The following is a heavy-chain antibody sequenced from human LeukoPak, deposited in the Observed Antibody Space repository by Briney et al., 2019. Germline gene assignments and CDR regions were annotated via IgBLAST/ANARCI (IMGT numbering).Heavy chain of an antibody. V-gene: IGHV4-59*01. CDR3: ARDIVGVTRAFGY. Sequence: SETLSLTCTVSGGSISSYYWSWIRQPPGKGLEWIGYIYYSGNANYNPSLKSRVTMSVDTSKNQFSLKLSSVTAADTAVYYCARDIVGVTRAFGYWGQGTLATVSS. CDR2: IYYSGNA. CDR1: GGSISSYY. J-gene: IGHJ4*02. D-gene: IGHD1-26*01.